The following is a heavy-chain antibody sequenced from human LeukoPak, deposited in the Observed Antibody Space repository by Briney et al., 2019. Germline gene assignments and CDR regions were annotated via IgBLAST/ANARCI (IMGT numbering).Heavy chain of an antibody. D-gene: IGHD6-19*01. J-gene: IGHJ4*02. CDR3: ARRRYSSGWYETDY. CDR1: GGSISSYY. V-gene: IGHV4-59*08. CDR2: IYYSGST. Sequence: SETLSLTCTVSGGSISSYYWSWIRQPPGKGLEWIGYIYYSGSTNYNPSLKSRVTISVDTSKNQFSLKLSSVTAADTAVYYCARRRYSSGWYETDYWGQGTLVTVSS.